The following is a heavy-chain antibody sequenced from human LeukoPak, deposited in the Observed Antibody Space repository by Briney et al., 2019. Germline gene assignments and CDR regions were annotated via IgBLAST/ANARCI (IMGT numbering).Heavy chain of an antibody. V-gene: IGHV3-74*01. CDR2: INSDGSST. D-gene: IGHD3-10*01. CDR3: TRDKESASDY. Sequence: PGGSLRLSCAASGFTFSSYWMHWVRQAPGKGLVWVSRINSDGSSTSYADPVKGRFTLSRDNAKNTLYLQMNSLRAEDTAVYFCTRDKESASDYWGQGTLVTVSS. CDR1: GFTFSSYW. J-gene: IGHJ4*02.